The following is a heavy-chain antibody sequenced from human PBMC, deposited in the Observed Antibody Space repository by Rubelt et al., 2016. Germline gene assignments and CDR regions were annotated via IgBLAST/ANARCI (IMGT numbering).Heavy chain of an antibody. CDR2: ISGGDGRT. Sequence: GGGLVKPGGSLRLSCAASGFTFNRNAMSWVRQAPGKGLEWVSVISGGDGRTYYADSVKGRFTISRDNSKNTLYLQINSLRDEDTAVYYCATQQQLVRRYFDYWGQGTLVTVSS. CDR3: ATQQQLVRRYFDY. V-gene: IGHV3-23*01. D-gene: IGHD6-13*01. J-gene: IGHJ4*02. CDR1: GFTFNRNA.